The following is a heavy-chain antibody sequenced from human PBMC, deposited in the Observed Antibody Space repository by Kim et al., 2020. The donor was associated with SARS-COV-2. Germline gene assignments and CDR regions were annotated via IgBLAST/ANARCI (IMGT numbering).Heavy chain of an antibody. Sequence: SVKVSCKASGGSFSNYAISWVRHVPGQGLQWMGGVIPFFGTTIYAQMFQGRVTITAVEAAATAYMELSSLRSDDTAVYYCARDIVAVAPKHTFRVWGQGTLITVSS. V-gene: IGHV1-69*13. D-gene: IGHD2-15*01. CDR3: ARDIVAVAPKHTFRV. CDR1: GGSFSNYA. CDR2: VIPFFGTT. J-gene: IGHJ3*01.